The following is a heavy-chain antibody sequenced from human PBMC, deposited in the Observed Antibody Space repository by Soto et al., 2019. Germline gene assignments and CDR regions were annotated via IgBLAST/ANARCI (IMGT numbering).Heavy chain of an antibody. V-gene: IGHV4-59*01. CDR2: IYYSGST. J-gene: IGHJ6*02. Sequence: SETLSLTCTVSGGSISSYYWSWIRQPPGKGLEWIGYIYYSGSTNYNPSLKSRVTISVDTSKNQFSLKLSSVTAADTAVYYCARDRAGAARPYYYYGMDVWGQGTTVTVSS. CDR3: ARDRAGAARPYYYYGMDV. D-gene: IGHD6-6*01. CDR1: GGSISSYY.